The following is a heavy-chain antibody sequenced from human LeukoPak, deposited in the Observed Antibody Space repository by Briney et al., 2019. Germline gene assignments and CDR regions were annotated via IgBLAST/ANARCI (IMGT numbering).Heavy chain of an antibody. V-gene: IGHV3-48*03. J-gene: IGHJ4*02. D-gene: IGHD3-10*01. Sequence: PGGSLRLSCAASGFTFSSYEMNWVRQAPGKGLEWVSYISSSGSTIYYADSVKGRFTISRDNAKNSLYLQMNSLRAEDTAVYYCARNYGSGSYVYWGQGTLVTVSS. CDR3: ARNYGSGSYVY. CDR2: ISSSGSTI. CDR1: GFTFSSYE.